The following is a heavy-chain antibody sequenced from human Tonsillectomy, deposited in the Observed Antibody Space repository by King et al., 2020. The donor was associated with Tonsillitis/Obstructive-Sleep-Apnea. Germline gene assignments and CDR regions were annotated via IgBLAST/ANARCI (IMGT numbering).Heavy chain of an antibody. CDR1: GFTFSSYA. CDR2: ISGSGGST. V-gene: IGHV3-23*04. CDR3: AKSPHSGELSMGNYFDY. D-gene: IGHD3-16*02. Sequence: VQLVESGGGLVQPGGSLRLSCAASGFTFSSYAMSWVRQAPGKGLEWVSAISGSGGSTYYADSVKGRFTISRDNSKNTLYLQMNSLRAEDTAVYYCAKSPHSGELSMGNYFDYWGQGTLVTVSS. J-gene: IGHJ4*02.